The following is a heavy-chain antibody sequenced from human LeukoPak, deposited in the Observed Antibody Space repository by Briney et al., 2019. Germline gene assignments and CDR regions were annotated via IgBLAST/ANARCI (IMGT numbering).Heavy chain of an antibody. J-gene: IGHJ4*02. Sequence: GGSLRLSCAASGFAFSTYAMSWVRQAPGKGLEWVSGIIGSGGSTYYADSVKGRFTTSRDNSKNTLHLQMNSLRAEDTAIYYCAKAGCTNIVCYLNSWGQGTLVTVSS. CDR2: IIGSGGST. D-gene: IGHD2-8*01. V-gene: IGHV3-23*01. CDR1: GFAFSTYA. CDR3: AKAGCTNIVCYLNS.